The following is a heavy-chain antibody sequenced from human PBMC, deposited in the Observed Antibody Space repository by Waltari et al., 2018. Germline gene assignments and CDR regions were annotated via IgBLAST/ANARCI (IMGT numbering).Heavy chain of an antibody. Sequence: QVLLGESGGGVVQPGRSLRLSCAASGFSFRNPGMHWVRQAPGKGLEWVAVILYDGGSKYYRDSVEGRFTVSRDNSKNTMYLEMNSLRVEYTAIYYCAKEFGGAGSSYMSYFDSWGQGTLVTVSS. V-gene: IGHV3-30*18. CDR1: GFSFRNPG. CDR3: AKEFGGAGSSYMSYFDS. J-gene: IGHJ4*02. CDR2: ILYDGGSK. D-gene: IGHD3-16*01.